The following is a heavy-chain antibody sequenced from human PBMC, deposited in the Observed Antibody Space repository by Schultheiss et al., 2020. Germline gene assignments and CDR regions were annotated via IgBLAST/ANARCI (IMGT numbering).Heavy chain of an antibody. J-gene: IGHJ4*02. CDR1: GGSFSVYY. CDR2: IYTSGST. Sequence: SETLSLTCAVYGGSFSVYYWSWIRQPPGKGLEWIGRIYTSGSTNYNPSLKSRVTISVDTSKNQFSLKLSSVTAADTAVYYCARDRRGSSWHAFDYWGQGTLVTVSS. D-gene: IGHD3-10*01. CDR3: ARDRRGSSWHAFDY. V-gene: IGHV4-4*08.